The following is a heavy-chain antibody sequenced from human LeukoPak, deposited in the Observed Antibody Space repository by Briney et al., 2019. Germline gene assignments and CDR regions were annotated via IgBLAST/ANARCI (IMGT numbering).Heavy chain of an antibody. CDR1: GGSISSGGYS. D-gene: IGHD1-7*01. CDR3: ARHLGNWNWKLDYFDY. CDR2: IYHSGST. V-gene: IGHV4-30-2*01. J-gene: IGHJ4*02. Sequence: SETLSLTCAVSGGSISSGGYSWSWIRQPPGKGLEWIGYIYHSGSTYYNPSLKSRVTIPVDRSKNQFSLKLSSVTAADTAVYYCARHLGNWNWKLDYFDYWGQGTLVTVSS.